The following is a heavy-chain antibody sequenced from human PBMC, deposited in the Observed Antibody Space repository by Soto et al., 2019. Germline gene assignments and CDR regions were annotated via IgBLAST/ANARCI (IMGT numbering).Heavy chain of an antibody. V-gene: IGHV4-4*02. J-gene: IGHJ6*03. CDR3: ARGRGASWYGSYYYYYMDV. CDR1: SGSISSSNW. D-gene: IGHD6-13*01. Sequence: TSETLSLTCAVSSGSISSSNWWSWVRQPPGKGLEWIGEIYHSGSTNYNPSLKSRVTISVDKSKNQFSLKLSSVTAADTAVYYCARGRGASWYGSYYYYYMDVWGKGTTVTVSS. CDR2: IYHSGST.